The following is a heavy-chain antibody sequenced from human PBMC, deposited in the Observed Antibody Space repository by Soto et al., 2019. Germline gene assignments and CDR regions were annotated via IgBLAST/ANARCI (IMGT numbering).Heavy chain of an antibody. D-gene: IGHD3-3*01. CDR1: GFTFSAYA. V-gene: IGHV3-23*01. J-gene: IGHJ4*02. CDR2: LTRDGDGT. CDR3: AQRALGSGSYYFPN. Sequence: GGSLRLSCAASGFTFSAYAMSWVRQAPGRGLEWVSGLTRDGDGTYYADSVNGRFTISRDNSINTLYLQMNSLRAEDTAVYYCAQRALGSGSYYFPNWGQGALVTVSS.